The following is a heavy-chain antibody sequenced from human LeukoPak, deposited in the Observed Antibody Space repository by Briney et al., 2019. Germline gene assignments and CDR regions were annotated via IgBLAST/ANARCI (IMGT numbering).Heavy chain of an antibody. Sequence: SETLSLTCTVSGGSISSSSYYWGWIRQPPGKGLEWIGSIYYSGSTYYNPSLKSRVTISVDTSKNQFSLKLSSVTAADTAVYYCARQKYSGYDEFFLWEYWGQGTLVTVSS. J-gene: IGHJ4*02. CDR3: ARQKYSGYDEFFLWEY. CDR1: GGSISSSSYY. D-gene: IGHD5-12*01. V-gene: IGHV4-39*01. CDR2: IYYSGST.